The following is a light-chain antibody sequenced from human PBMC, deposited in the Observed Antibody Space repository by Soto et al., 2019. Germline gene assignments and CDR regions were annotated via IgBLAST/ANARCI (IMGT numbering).Light chain of an antibody. CDR2: AAS. Sequence: IPLTQSPSFLSASVGDRATTTCRASQGIKSFLAWFQQKPGKAPNLLISAASTLQSGVPSRFSGSGSGTEFTLTISGLQPEDVATYYCQQLNSYPLTFGGGTKVDIK. CDR1: QGIKSF. CDR3: QQLNSYPLT. V-gene: IGKV1-9*01. J-gene: IGKJ4*01.